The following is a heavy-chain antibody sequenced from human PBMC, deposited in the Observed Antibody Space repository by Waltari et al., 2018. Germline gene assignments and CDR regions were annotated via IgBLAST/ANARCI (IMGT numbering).Heavy chain of an antibody. D-gene: IGHD1-26*01. Sequence: QVQLQESGPGLVKPSQTLSLPCTVSGGSISSGGYYWSLIRQPPGKGLEWIGYIYYSGSTYYNPSLKSRVTISVDTSKNQFSLKLSSVTAADTAVYYCARAPQEWGLYYMDVWGKGTTVTVSS. V-gene: IGHV4-31*03. J-gene: IGHJ6*03. CDR3: ARAPQEWGLYYMDV. CDR1: GGSISSGGYY. CDR2: IYYSGST.